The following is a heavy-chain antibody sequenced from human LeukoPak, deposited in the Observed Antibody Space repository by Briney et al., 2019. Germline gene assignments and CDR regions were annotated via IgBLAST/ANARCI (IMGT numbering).Heavy chain of an antibody. J-gene: IGHJ4*02. CDR3: AKFDFWSGYYPEY. CDR1: GFTFSSYA. V-gene: IGHV3-23*01. Sequence: GGSLRLSCAASGFTFSSYAMSWVCQAPGKGLEWVSAISGSGGSTYYADSVKGRFTISRDNSKNTLYLQMNSLRAEDTAVYYCAKFDFWSGYYPEYWGQGTLVTVSS. CDR2: ISGSGGST. D-gene: IGHD3-3*01.